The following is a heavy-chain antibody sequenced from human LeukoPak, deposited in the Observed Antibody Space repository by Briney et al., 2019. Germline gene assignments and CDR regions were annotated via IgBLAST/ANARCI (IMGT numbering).Heavy chain of an antibody. V-gene: IGHV1-69*13. CDR3: ARTEGYCSGGSCWFDP. Sequence: SVKVSCKVSGYTLTELSMHWVRQAPGKGLEWMGGIIPIFGTANYAQKFQGRVTITADESTSTAYMELSSLRSEDTAVYYCARTEGYCSGGSCWFDPWGQGTLVTVSS. CDR2: IIPIFGTA. J-gene: IGHJ5*02. D-gene: IGHD2-15*01. CDR1: GYTLTELS.